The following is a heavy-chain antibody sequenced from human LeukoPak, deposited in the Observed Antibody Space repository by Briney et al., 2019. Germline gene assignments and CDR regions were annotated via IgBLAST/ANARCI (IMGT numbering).Heavy chain of an antibody. CDR1: GFTFGDYA. CDR3: AKDLTAAGKGPADY. V-gene: IGHV3-9*01. CDR2: ISWNSGSI. D-gene: IGHD6-13*01. J-gene: IGHJ4*02. Sequence: GRSLRLSCAASGFTFGDYAMHWVRQAPGKGLEWVSGISWNSGSIGYADSVKGRFTISRDNAKNSLYLQMNSLRAEDTALYYCAKDLTAAGKGPADYWGQGTLVTVSS.